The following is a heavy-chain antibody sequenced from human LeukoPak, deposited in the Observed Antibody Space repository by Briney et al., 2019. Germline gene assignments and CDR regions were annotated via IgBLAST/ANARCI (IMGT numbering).Heavy chain of an antibody. CDR3: AREMNWYYYDY. J-gene: IGHJ4*02. Sequence: GGSLRLSCAASGFTFITYTMSWVRQAPGKGLEWVAYITGDNNFIDYADSVKGRFTISRDNDRNSLYLQMSSLRDEDTAVYYCAREMNWYYYDYWGQGTLVTVSS. CDR2: ITGDNNFI. CDR1: GFTFITYT. V-gene: IGHV3-48*02.